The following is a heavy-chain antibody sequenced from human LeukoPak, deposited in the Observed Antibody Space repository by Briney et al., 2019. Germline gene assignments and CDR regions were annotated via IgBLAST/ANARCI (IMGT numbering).Heavy chain of an antibody. Sequence: GASVKVSCKASGYTFTGYYMHWVRQAPGQGLEWMGWINPNSGGTNYAQKFQGRATMTRDTSISTAYMELSRLRSDDTAVYYCARGRAAAGQRSDYWGQGTLVTVSS. J-gene: IGHJ4*02. CDR1: GYTFTGYY. CDR3: ARGRAAAGQRSDY. CDR2: INPNSGGT. D-gene: IGHD6-13*01. V-gene: IGHV1-2*02.